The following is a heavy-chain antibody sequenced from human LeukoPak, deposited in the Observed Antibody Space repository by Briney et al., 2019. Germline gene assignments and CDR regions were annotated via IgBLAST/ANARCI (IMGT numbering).Heavy chain of an antibody. D-gene: IGHD1-26*01. CDR1: GGSISSYY. J-gene: IGHJ4*02. CDR3: ARDKGKSGSYYDY. CDR2: IYYSGST. Sequence: ASETLSLTCTVSGGSISSYYWSWIRQPPGKGLEWIGYIYYSGSTNYNSSLKSRVTISVDTSKNQFSLKLSSVTAADTAVYYCARDKGKSGSYYDYWGQGTLVTVSS. V-gene: IGHV4-59*01.